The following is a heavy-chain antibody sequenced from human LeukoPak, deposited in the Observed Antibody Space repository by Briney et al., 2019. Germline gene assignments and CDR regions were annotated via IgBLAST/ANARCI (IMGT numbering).Heavy chain of an antibody. Sequence: PGGSLRLSCAASGFTFSLYWMSWVRQAPGKGLEWVANIKQDGTEKYYVDSVKGRVTISRDNARNSLYLQMNSLRAEDTAVYYCASTQGFDFWGQGTLVTVSS. CDR1: GFTFSLYW. CDR3: ASTQGFDF. CDR2: IKQDGTEK. J-gene: IGHJ4*02. V-gene: IGHV3-7*01.